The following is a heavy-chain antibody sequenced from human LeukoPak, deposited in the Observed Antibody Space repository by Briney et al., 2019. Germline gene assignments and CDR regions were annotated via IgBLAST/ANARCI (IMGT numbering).Heavy chain of an antibody. V-gene: IGHV3-30-3*01. J-gene: IGHJ4*02. CDR3: ARDLDIVVVVAAKGTLDY. CDR1: GFTFSSYA. Sequence: QAGGSLRLPCAASGFTFSSYAMHWVRQAPGKGLEWVAVISYDGSNKYYADSVKGRFTISRDNSKSTLYLQMNSLRAEDTAVYYCARDLDIVVVVAAKGTLDYWGQGTLVTVSS. CDR2: ISYDGSNK. D-gene: IGHD2-15*01.